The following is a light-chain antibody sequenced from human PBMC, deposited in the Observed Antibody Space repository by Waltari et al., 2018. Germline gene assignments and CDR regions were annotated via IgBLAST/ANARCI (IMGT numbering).Light chain of an antibody. V-gene: IGLV1-40*01. CDR3: QSYDSYWGVV. J-gene: IGLJ3*02. CDR2: NNN. Sequence: QSVLTQPPSVSGAPRQRVTISCTGSGAHFGAGFDVHWYQQLPGGVPKLLISNNNKLPSWVPERCSASNCGTSASLAITGLQAEDEGDYFCQSYDSYWGVVFGGGTKLTVL. CDR1: GAHFGAGFD.